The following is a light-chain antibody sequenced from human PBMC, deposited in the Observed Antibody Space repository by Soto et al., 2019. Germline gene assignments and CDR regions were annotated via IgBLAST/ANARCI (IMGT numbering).Light chain of an antibody. J-gene: IGLJ2*01. Sequence: QSALTQPASVSGSPGQSITISCTGTSSDVGGYNYVSWYQQHPGKAPKLMIYEVSNRPSGVSNRFSGSKSGNTASLTISGLQAEDEADDYCSSYTSSSTLYVVFGGGTKLTVL. V-gene: IGLV2-14*01. CDR1: SSDVGGYNY. CDR2: EVS. CDR3: SSYTSSSTLYVV.